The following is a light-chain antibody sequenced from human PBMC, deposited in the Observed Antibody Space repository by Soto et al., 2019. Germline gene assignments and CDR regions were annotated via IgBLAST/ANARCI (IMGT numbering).Light chain of an antibody. J-gene: IGKJ2*01. CDR3: QQRYT. Sequence: EIVLTQSPGTLSLSPGERATLSCRASQSFSRSYLAWYQQKPGQAPRLLIYDASTRATGIPDRFSGSGSGTDFTLTISRLEPEDFAVYYCQQRYTFVQGTKLEIK. CDR2: DAS. V-gene: IGKV3D-20*02. CDR1: QSFSRSY.